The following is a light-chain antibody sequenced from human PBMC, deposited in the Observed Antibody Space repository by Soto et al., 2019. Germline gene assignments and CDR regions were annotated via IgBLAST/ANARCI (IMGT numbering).Light chain of an antibody. CDR1: SSNIGAGYD. J-gene: IGLJ2*01. CDR2: CNS. CDR3: QSYDSSLSGYVV. V-gene: IGLV1-40*01. Sequence: QSVLTQPPSVSGAPGQRVTISCTGSSSNIGAGYDVHWYQQLPGTAPKLLIYCNSNRPSGVPDRFSGSKSGTSASLAITGLQAEDEADYYCQSYDSSLSGYVVFGGGTKVTV.